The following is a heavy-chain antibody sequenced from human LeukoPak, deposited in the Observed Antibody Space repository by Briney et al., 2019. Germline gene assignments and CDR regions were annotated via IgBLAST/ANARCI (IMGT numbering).Heavy chain of an antibody. CDR3: AREDSSGYWPGY. CDR1: GYTFTSYY. CDR2: INPNSGGT. Sequence: ASVKVSCKASGYTFTSYYMHWVRQAPGQGLEWMGWINPNSGGTNYAQKFQGRVTMTRDTSISTAYMELSRLRSDDTAVYYCAREDSSGYWPGYWGQGTLVTVSS. J-gene: IGHJ4*02. D-gene: IGHD3-22*01. V-gene: IGHV1-2*02.